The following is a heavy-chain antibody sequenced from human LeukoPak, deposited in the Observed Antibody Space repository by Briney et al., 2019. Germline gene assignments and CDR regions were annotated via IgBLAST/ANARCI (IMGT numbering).Heavy chain of an antibody. CDR1: GFTFSSYL. V-gene: IGHV3-74*01. CDR3: TFSSYGDHIGVDAFDM. CDR2: INAHGSST. J-gene: IGHJ3*02. D-gene: IGHD4-17*01. Sequence: PGGSLRLSCAASGFTFSSYLMHWVRQAPGKGPVWVSRINAHGSSTNYADSVKGRFTISRDNAKNTVYLQMNSLSAEDTAIYYCTFSSYGDHIGVDAFDMWGQGTMVTVSS.